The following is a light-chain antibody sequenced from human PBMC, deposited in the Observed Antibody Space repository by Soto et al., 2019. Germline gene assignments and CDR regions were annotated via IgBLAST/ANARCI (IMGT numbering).Light chain of an antibody. J-gene: IGKJ4*01. CDR2: DAS. CDR1: QDIRHY. CDR3: QQYDNLPLT. V-gene: IGKV1-33*01. Sequence: IQMTQSPSSLSASVGDRVTITCQASQDIRHYLNWYQHKPGEAPKLLIYDASNLETGVPSRFSGGGSGTLFTLTISTLQPEDFSTYSCQQYDNLPLTFGGGTKV.